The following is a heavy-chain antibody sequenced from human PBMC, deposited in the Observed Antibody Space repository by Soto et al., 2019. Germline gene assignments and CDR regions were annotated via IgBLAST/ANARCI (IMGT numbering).Heavy chain of an antibody. CDR2: TYYRSKWYK. CDR3: ARGPVAHYSRVFDS. J-gene: IGHJ4*02. CDR1: GDNVSSNSAA. Sequence: SQTLSLTCAISGDNVSSNSAAWNWIRQSPSRGLEWLGRTYYRSKWYKDYDLSVKSRITINVDTSKNQISLQLTSVTPEDTAVYYCARGPVAHYSRVFDSWGQRTLVAVCS. D-gene: IGHD4-4*01. V-gene: IGHV6-1*01.